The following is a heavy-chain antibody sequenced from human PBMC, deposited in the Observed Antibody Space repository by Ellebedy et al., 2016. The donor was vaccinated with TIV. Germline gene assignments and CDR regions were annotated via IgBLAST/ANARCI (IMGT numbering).Heavy chain of an antibody. CDR1: GFTFSNYW. Sequence: GESLKISCAVSGFTFSNYWMHWVRQAPGKGLLWVSRIGGDGTGASYADSTQGRLTISRDNAKNTLYLQMNSLRAEDTAVYYCARTRYGAYDYWGRGTLVTVSS. CDR3: ARTRYGAYDY. CDR2: IGGDGTGA. D-gene: IGHD4-17*01. J-gene: IGHJ4*02. V-gene: IGHV3-74*01.